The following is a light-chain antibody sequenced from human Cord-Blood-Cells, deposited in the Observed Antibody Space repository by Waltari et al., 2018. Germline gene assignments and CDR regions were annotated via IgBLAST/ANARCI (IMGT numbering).Light chain of an antibody. J-gene: IGLJ2*01. Sequence: QSALTQPRSVSGSPGQSVTISCTGTSSDAGGYNSVSWYQQHPGKAPKLMIYDVSKRPSGVPDRFSGSKSGNTASLTISGLQAEDEADYYCCSYAGSYTLVFGGGTKLTVL. CDR1: SSDAGGYNS. V-gene: IGLV2-11*01. CDR2: DVS. CDR3: CSYAGSYTLV.